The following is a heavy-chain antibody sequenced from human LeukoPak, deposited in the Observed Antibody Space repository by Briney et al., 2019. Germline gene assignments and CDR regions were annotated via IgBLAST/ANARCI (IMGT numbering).Heavy chain of an antibody. CDR2: IHYSGST. D-gene: IGHD3-10*01. CDR3: ARTTMVRGTYYMDV. V-gene: IGHV4-59*01. Sequence: SETLSLTCTVSGGSINSYYWSWIRQPPGKGLQWIGCIHYSGSTNYNPSLKSRVTISVDTSKNQFSLKLSSVTAADTAVYYCARTTMVRGTYYMDVWGKGTTVTVSS. CDR1: GGSINSYY. J-gene: IGHJ6*03.